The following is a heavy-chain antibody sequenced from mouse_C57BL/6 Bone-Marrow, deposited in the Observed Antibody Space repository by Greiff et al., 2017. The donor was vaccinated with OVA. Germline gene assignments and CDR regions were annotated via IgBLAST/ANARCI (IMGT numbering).Heavy chain of an antibody. Sequence: VKLQESGAELVRPGASVKLSCKASGYTFTDYYINWVKQRPGQGLEWIARIYPGSGNTYYNEKFKGKATLTAEKSSSTAYMQLSSLTSEDSAVYFCARGLGLDYYGSHWYFDVWGTGTTVTVSS. V-gene: IGHV1-76*01. D-gene: IGHD1-1*01. CDR1: GYTFTDYY. CDR3: ARGLGLDYYGSHWYFDV. CDR2: IYPGSGNT. J-gene: IGHJ1*03.